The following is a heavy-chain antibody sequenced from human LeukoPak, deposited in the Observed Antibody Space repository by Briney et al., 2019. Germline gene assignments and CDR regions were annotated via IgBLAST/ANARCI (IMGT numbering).Heavy chain of an antibody. CDR2: INHSGST. J-gene: IGHJ4*02. V-gene: IGHV4-34*01. CDR1: GGSFSGYY. Sequence: SETLSLTCAVYGGSFSGYYWSWIRQPPGKGLEWIGEINHSGSTNYNPSLKSRVTISVDTSKNQFSLKLSSVTAADTAVYYCAGGLQYYYDSSLDYWGQGTLVTVSS. CDR3: AGGLQYYYDSSLDY. D-gene: IGHD3-22*01.